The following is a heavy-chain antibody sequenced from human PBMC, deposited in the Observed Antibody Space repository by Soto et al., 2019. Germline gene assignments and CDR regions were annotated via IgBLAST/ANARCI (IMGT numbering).Heavy chain of an antibody. V-gene: IGHV1-2*02. Sequence: HVQLVQSGTEVKKPGASVRVSCMVSGYPFTTYYIHWVRQAPGQGLEWMGWIDPRSGGTVYEQKFQGRVTMTRDTSISTVYMGLSGLTSDETALYYCATDDYGICPYWGQGSRVSVSS. CDR3: ATDDYGICPY. D-gene: IGHD3-10*01. CDR2: IDPRSGGT. J-gene: IGHJ4*02. CDR1: GYPFTTYY.